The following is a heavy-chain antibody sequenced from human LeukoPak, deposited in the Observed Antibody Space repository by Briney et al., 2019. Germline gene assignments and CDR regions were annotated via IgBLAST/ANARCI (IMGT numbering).Heavy chain of an antibody. CDR2: IYHSGST. CDR3: ASSSSGYPYYFDY. D-gene: IGHD3-22*01. CDR1: GYSISSGYY. J-gene: IGHJ4*01. V-gene: IGHV4-38-2*02. Sequence: SETLSLTCTVSGYSISSGYYWGWIRQPPGKGPEWIGSIYHSGSTYYNPSLKSRVTISVDTSKNQFSLKLSSVTAADTAVYYCASSSSGYPYYFDYWGQEPWSPSPQ.